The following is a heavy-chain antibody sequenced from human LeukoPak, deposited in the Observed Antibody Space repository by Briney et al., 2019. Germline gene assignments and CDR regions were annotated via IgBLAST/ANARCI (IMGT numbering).Heavy chain of an antibody. V-gene: IGHV1-69*04. CDR1: GGTFSSYA. CDR3: ARSKVADLIDY. J-gene: IGHJ4*02. CDR2: IIPILGIA. Sequence: ASVKVSCKASGGTFSSYAISWVRQAPGQGLEWMGRIIPILGIANYAQKLQGRVTITADKSTSTAYMELSSLRSEDTAVYYCARSKVADLIDYWGQRTLVTVSS.